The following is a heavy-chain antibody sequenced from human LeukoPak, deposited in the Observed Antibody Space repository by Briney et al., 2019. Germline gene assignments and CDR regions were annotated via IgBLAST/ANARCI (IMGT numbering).Heavy chain of an antibody. CDR3: ARRSRRQLRGNWFDP. Sequence: PSETLSLTCTVSGGSTSSSSYYWGWIRQPPGKGLEWIGSIYYSGSTYYNPSLKSRVTISVDTSKNQFSLKLSSVTAADTAVYYCARRSRRQLRGNWFDPWGQGTLVTVSS. CDR1: GGSTSSSSYY. CDR2: IYYSGST. D-gene: IGHD2-2*01. J-gene: IGHJ5*02. V-gene: IGHV4-39*07.